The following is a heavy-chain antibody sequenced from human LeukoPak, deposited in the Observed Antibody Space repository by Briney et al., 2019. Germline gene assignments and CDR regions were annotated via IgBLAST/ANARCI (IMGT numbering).Heavy chain of an antibody. J-gene: IGHJ4*02. CDR2: INHSGDT. CDR3: ARHLPKRAFYYGARSYHYYFDY. D-gene: IGHD3-10*01. Sequence: KPSETLSLTCAVYGGSFSDYYWSWIRQPPGKGLEWIGEINHSGDTNFNPSLKSRVTISVDTSKNQFSLKLSSVTAADTAVYYCARHLPKRAFYYGARSYHYYFDYWGQGTQVTVSS. V-gene: IGHV4-34*01. CDR1: GGSFSDYY.